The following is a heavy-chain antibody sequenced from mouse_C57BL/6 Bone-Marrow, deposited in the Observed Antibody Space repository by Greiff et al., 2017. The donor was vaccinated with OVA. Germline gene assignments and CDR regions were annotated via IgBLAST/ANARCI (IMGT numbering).Heavy chain of an antibody. D-gene: IGHD1-1*01. CDR1: GYTFTSYW. CDR2: IYPGNSDT. V-gene: IGHV1-5*01. CDR3: TRFYYYGSSYPWFAY. J-gene: IGHJ3*01. Sequence: EVQLQQSGTVLARPGASVKMSCKTSGYTFTSYWMHWVKQRPGQGLEWIGAIYPGNSDTSYNQKFKGKAKLTAVTSASTAYMKLSSLTNEDSAVYYCTRFYYYGSSYPWFAYWGQGTLVTVSA.